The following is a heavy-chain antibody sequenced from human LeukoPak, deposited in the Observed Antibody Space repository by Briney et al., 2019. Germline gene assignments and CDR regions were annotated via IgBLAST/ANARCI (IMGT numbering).Heavy chain of an antibody. J-gene: IGHJ4*02. CDR3: ARLVGGYYRGSYFDY. Sequence: PSETLSLTCTASGGSISSYYWSWIRQPPGKGLEWIGYIYYSGSTNYNPSLKSRVTISVDTSKNQFSLKLSSVTAADTAAYYCARLVGGYYRGSYFDYWGQGTLVTVSS. CDR1: GGSISSYY. CDR2: IYYSGST. V-gene: IGHV4-59*08. D-gene: IGHD3-3*01.